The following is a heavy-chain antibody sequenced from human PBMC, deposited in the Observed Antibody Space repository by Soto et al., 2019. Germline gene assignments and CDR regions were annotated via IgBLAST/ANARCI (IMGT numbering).Heavy chain of an antibody. D-gene: IGHD6-19*01. V-gene: IGHV3-7*01. CDR1: GFTFSSYW. J-gene: IGHJ4*02. CDR3: ARDGVPLSPGIAVAGKATYYFDY. CDR2: IKQDGSEK. Sequence: GGSLRLSCAASGFTFSSYWMSWVRQAPGKGLEWVANIKQDGSEKYYVDSVKGRFTISRDNAKNSLYLQMNSLRAEDTAVYYCARDGVPLSPGIAVAGKATYYFDYWGQGTLVTVSS.